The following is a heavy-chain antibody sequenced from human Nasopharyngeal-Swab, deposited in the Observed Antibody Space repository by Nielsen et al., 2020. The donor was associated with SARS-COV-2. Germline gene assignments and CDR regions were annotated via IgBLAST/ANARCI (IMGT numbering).Heavy chain of an antibody. V-gene: IGHV3-30*18. D-gene: IGHD5-24*01. CDR1: GFTFSSYG. J-gene: IGHJ4*02. CDR2: ISYDGSNK. CDR3: AKGLEMATADY. Sequence: GGSLRLSCAASGFTFSSYGMHWVRQAPGKGPEWVAVISYDGSNKYYADSVKGRFTISRDNSKNTLYLQMNSLRAEDTAVYYCAKGLEMATADYWGQGTLVTVSS.